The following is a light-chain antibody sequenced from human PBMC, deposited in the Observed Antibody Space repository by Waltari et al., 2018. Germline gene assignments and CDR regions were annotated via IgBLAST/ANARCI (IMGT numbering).Light chain of an antibody. V-gene: IGLV7-46*01. Sequence: QAVVTQEPSLTVSPGGTVTLTCGYSTGAVTSGHYPYWFQQKPGQAPRTLIYDTSNKHSWTPARFSGSLLGGKAALTLSGAQPEDEAEYYCLLSYSGAPSWVFGGGTKLTVL. CDR2: DTS. CDR3: LLSYSGAPSWV. CDR1: TGAVTSGHY. J-gene: IGLJ3*02.